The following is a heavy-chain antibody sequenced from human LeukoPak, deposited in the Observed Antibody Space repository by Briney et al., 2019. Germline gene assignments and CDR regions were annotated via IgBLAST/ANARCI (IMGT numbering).Heavy chain of an antibody. D-gene: IGHD3-3*02. J-gene: IGHJ4*02. V-gene: IGHV3-30*02. CDR1: GFRFSSYG. Sequence: GVSLRLSCAASGFRFSSYGMHWVRQDPGKGLEWVAFIWNDGDNKYYADSVKGRFTISRDNSKNTLSLQMNSLSAEDTAVYYCSTEMSSEHIFWGQGTLVTVSS. CDR3: STEMSSEHIF. CDR2: IWNDGDNK.